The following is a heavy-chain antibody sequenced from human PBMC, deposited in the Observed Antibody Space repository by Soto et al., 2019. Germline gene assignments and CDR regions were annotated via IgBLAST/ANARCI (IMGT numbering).Heavy chain of an antibody. V-gene: IGHV1-69*02. Sequence: ASVKVSCKASGGTFSSYTISWVRQAPGQGLEWMGRIIPILGIANYAQKFQGRVTITADKSTSTAYMELSSLRSEDTAVYYCATEFRGYINIPLDFDDWGQGTLVTVSS. CDR1: GGTFSSYT. D-gene: IGHD5-18*01. CDR3: ATEFRGYINIPLDFDD. J-gene: IGHJ4*02. CDR2: IIPILGIA.